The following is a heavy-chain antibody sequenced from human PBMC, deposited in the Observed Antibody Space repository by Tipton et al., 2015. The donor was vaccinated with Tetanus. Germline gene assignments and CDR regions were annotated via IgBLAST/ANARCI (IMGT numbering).Heavy chain of an antibody. CDR2: IGTSASNT. V-gene: IGHV3-21*04. CDR3: ARRGCRGGTCYISPNYGMDV. J-gene: IGHJ6*02. Sequence: SLRLSCAAPGFTFSTYWMHWVRQAPGKGLMWVSSIGTSASNTYYADSVKGRCTISRDNSKNTVVLHVTSLRGEDTAVYYCARRGCRGGTCYISPNYGMDVWGQGTTVTVSS. CDR1: GFTFSTYW. D-gene: IGHD2-15*01.